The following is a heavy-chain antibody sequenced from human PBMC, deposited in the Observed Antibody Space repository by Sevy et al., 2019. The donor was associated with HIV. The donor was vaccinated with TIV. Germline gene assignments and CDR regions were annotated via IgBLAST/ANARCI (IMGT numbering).Heavy chain of an antibody. V-gene: IGHV4-34*01. Sequence: SETLSLTCAVYGGSFSGYYWSWIRQPPGKGLEWIGEINHSGSTNYNPSLNSRVTISVDTSKNQFSLKLSSVTAADTAVYYCARGRNSGSYYGIYAAFDIWGQGTMVTVSS. CDR3: ARGRNSGSYYGIYAAFDI. CDR1: GGSFSGYY. CDR2: INHSGST. J-gene: IGHJ3*02. D-gene: IGHD1-26*01.